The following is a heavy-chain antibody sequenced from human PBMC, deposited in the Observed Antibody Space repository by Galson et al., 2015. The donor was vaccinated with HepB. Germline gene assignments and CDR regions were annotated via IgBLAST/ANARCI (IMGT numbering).Heavy chain of an antibody. Sequence: SLRLSCAASGFTFSSYAMNWVRQAPGKGPEWVSGLSGGYITYYADSVKGRFTISRDNSKNTLYLQMNSLRAEDTAVYYCAKALSGSWVALHYWGQGTLVTVSS. J-gene: IGHJ4*02. D-gene: IGHD3-22*01. CDR1: GFTFSSYA. CDR2: LSGGYIT. CDR3: AKALSGSWVALHY. V-gene: IGHV3-23*01.